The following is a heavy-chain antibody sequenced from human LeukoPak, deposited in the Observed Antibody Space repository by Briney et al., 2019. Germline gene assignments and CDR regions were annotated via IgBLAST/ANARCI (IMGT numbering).Heavy chain of an antibody. V-gene: IGHV1-46*01. Sequence: GASVKVSCKASGYTFTKSYIHWVRQAPGQGLEWMGIINPSGGSTSYAQKFQGRVTMTRDTSTSTVYMELSSLRSEDTAVYYCARGDLSGWYYYYYYMDVWGKGTTVTISS. CDR1: GYTFTKSY. CDR2: INPSGGST. D-gene: IGHD6-19*01. CDR3: ARGDLSGWYYYYYYMDV. J-gene: IGHJ6*03.